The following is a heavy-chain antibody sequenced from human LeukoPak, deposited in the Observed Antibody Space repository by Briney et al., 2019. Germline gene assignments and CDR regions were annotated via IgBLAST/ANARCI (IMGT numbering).Heavy chain of an antibody. CDR3: ARDSYYDSSGYGYYFDY. CDR2: IWYDGSNK. D-gene: IGHD3-22*01. CDR1: GFTFSSYA. J-gene: IGHJ4*02. V-gene: IGHV3-33*08. Sequence: GASLRLSCAASGFTFSSYAMSWVRPAPGKGLEWVAFIWYDGSNKYYADSVKGRFTISRDNSKNTLYLQMNCLRAVDTAVYYCARDSYYDSSGYGYYFDYWGQGTLVTVSS.